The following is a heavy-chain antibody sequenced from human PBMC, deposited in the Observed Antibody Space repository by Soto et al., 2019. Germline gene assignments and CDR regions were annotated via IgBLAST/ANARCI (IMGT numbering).Heavy chain of an antibody. Sequence: QVQLVESGGGVVQPGRSLRLSCAASGFTFSRYGMHWVRQAPGKGLEWVAVMSYDGRDKYYADSVKGRFTISRDNSKNTLYLQMNSRRAEDTAVYYCAKGDRVATIGVFDYWGQGTLVTVSS. CDR3: AKGDRVATIGVFDY. D-gene: IGHD5-12*01. J-gene: IGHJ4*02. V-gene: IGHV3-30*18. CDR1: GFTFSRYG. CDR2: MSYDGRDK.